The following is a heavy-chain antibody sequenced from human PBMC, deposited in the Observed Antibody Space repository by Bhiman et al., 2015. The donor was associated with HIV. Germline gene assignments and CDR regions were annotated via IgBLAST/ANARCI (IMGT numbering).Heavy chain of an antibody. CDR1: GFNFRDYY. J-gene: IGHJ4*02. V-gene: IGHV3-11*04. CDR2: ISNTGSTI. D-gene: IGHD6-6*01. CDR3: AHLIEARPPFEDY. Sequence: QVQLVESGGGLVKPGGSLRLSCAASGFNFRDYYMSWIRQTPGKGLEWVSYISNTGSTIYYSDSVKGRFTISRDNAKKSLYLQMNSLRAEDTAIYYCAHLIEARPPFEDYWGQGTLVTVSS.